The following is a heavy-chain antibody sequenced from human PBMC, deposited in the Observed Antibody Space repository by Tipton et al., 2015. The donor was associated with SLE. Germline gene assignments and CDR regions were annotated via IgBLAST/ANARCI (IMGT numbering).Heavy chain of an antibody. J-gene: IGHJ3*02. CDR2: IYYSGST. CDR1: GGSFSGYY. CDR3: ARELYAFDI. V-gene: IGHV4-59*01. Sequence: TLSLTCAVYGGSFSGYYWSWIRQPPGKGLEWIGYIYYSGSTNYNPSLKSRVTISVDTSKNQFSLKLSSVTAADTAVYYCARELYAFDIWGQGTMVTVSS.